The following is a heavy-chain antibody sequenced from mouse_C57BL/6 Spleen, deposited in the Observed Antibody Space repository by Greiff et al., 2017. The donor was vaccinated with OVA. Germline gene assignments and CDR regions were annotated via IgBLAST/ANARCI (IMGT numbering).Heavy chain of an antibody. CDR3: ARRYGNMDYFDY. CDR1: GYAFTNYL. V-gene: IGHV1-54*01. J-gene: IGHJ2*01. D-gene: IGHD1-1*01. Sequence: VQLQQSGAELVRPGTSVKVSCKASGYAFTNYLIEWVKQRPGQGLEWIGVINPGSGGTNYNEKFKGKATLTADKSSSTAYMQLSSLTSEDSAVYFCARRYGNMDYFDYWGQGTTLTVSS. CDR2: INPGSGGT.